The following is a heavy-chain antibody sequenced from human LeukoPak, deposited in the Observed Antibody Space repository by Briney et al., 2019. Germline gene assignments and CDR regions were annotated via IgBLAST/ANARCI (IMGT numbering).Heavy chain of an antibody. J-gene: IGHJ6*02. Sequence: GGSLRLSCAASGFTVSSNYMSWVRQAPGKGLEWVSVIYSGGSTYYADSVKGRFTISRDNSKNTLYLQMNSLRAEVTAVYYCARYWVGYGMDVWGQGTTVTVSS. D-gene: IGHD2-8*02. CDR3: ARYWVGYGMDV. CDR2: IYSGGST. V-gene: IGHV3-53*01. CDR1: GFTVSSNY.